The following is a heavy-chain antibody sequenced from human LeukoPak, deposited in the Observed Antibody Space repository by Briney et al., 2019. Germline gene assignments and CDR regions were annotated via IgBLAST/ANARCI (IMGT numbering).Heavy chain of an antibody. CDR2: INHSGST. Sequence: SETLSLTCAVYGGSFSGYYWSWIRQPPGKGLEWIGEINHSGSTNYNPSLKSRVTISVDTSKNQFSLKLSSVTAADTALYYCARFTDSSGYHTRYYFDYWGQGSLVTVSS. J-gene: IGHJ4*02. D-gene: IGHD3-22*01. CDR1: GGSFSGYY. V-gene: IGHV4-34*01. CDR3: ARFTDSSGYHTRYYFDY.